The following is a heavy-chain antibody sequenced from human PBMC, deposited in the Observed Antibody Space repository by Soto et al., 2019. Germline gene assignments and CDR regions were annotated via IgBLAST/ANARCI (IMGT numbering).Heavy chain of an antibody. D-gene: IGHD6-13*01. CDR1: GFSLRTTGVG. Sequence: SGPTLVNPTQTLTLTCTFSGFSLRTTGVGVGWIRQPPGKALEWLALIYWHDAKRYSPSLKSRLTITKDASKNQVVLTMTDVDPVDTATYYCAHRGGAAVGLYYFDYWGPGTLVTVSS. CDR3: AHRGGAAVGLYYFDY. V-gene: IGHV2-5*01. CDR2: IYWHDAK. J-gene: IGHJ4*02.